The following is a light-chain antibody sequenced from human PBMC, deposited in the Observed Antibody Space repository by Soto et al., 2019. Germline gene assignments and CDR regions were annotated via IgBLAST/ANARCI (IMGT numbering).Light chain of an antibody. Sequence: EIVTTQSPATLSVSPGERATLSCRASQSVNSNLAWYQQKPGQAPRLLIYGASTRATGIPARFSGSGSGTEFTLTISSLQSEDFAVYYCQQYHNWPPNTFGQGTKVEIK. CDR3: QQYHNWPPNT. J-gene: IGKJ2*01. V-gene: IGKV3-15*01. CDR1: QSVNSN. CDR2: GAS.